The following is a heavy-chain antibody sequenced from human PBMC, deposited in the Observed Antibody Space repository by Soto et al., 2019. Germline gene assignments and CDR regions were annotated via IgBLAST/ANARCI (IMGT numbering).Heavy chain of an antibody. Sequence: GGSLRLSCAASGFTVSSNYMSWVRQAPGKGLEWVSVIYSGGSTYYADSVKGRFTISRDNSKNTLYLQMNSLRAEDTAVYYCAREVAAIDYYYYYGMDVWGQGTTVTVSS. CDR3: AREVAAIDYYYYYGMDV. J-gene: IGHJ6*02. CDR1: GFTVSSNY. V-gene: IGHV3-53*01. D-gene: IGHD2-15*01. CDR2: IYSGGST.